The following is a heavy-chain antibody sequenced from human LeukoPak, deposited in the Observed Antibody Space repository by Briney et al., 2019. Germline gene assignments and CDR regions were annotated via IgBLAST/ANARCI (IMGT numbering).Heavy chain of an antibody. J-gene: IGHJ4*02. CDR2: IRSKANSYAT. CDR1: GFTFSGSA. Sequence: GGSLRLSCAASGFTFSGSAMHWVRQASGKGLEWVGRIRSKANSYATAYAASVTGRFTISRDDSKNTAYLQMNSLKTEDTAVYYCTTRNLYSSSWYLDYWGQGTLVTVSS. D-gene: IGHD6-13*01. CDR3: TTRNLYSSSWYLDY. V-gene: IGHV3-73*01.